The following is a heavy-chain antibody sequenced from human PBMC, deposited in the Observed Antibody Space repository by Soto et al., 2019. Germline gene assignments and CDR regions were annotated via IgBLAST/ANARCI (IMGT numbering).Heavy chain of an antibody. V-gene: IGHV3-53*01. CDR2: LHSDVST. Sequence: PGGSLRLSCAVSGFTVSSNSITWGRQAPGQGLEWVSVLHSDVSTYYVDSVKGRFVISKDNSKNTVYLQMNSLRAEDTAIYYCARELGGSWYNWFDPWGQGTLVTVSS. CDR1: GFTVSSNS. CDR3: ARELGGSWYNWFDP. J-gene: IGHJ5*02. D-gene: IGHD2-15*01.